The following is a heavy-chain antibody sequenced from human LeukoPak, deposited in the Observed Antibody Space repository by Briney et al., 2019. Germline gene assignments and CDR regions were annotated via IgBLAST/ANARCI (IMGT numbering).Heavy chain of an antibody. J-gene: IGHJ4*02. D-gene: IGHD6-6*01. CDR1: GYTFTSYG. CDR2: ISAYNGNT. Sequence: ASVKVSCKASGYTFTSYGISWVRQAPGQGLEWMGWISAYNGNTNYAQKLQGRVTMTTDTSTSTAYMELRSLRSDDTAAYYCARKQLARSHFDYWGQGTLVTVSS. CDR3: ARKQLARSHFDY. V-gene: IGHV1-18*01.